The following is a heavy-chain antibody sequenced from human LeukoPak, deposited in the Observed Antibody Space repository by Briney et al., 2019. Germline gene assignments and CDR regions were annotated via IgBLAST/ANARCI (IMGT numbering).Heavy chain of an antibody. J-gene: IGHJ4*02. CDR1: GGSISGLY. Sequence: SETLSLTCTVSGGSISGLYWSWIRQPAGKGLEWIGRIYNRENTNYNPSLKSRVTMSVDTSKNQFSLKLSSLTAADTAVYYCARQRVAAAGTLDYWGQGTLVTVSS. V-gene: IGHV4-4*07. D-gene: IGHD6-13*01. CDR3: ARQRVAAAGTLDY. CDR2: IYNRENT.